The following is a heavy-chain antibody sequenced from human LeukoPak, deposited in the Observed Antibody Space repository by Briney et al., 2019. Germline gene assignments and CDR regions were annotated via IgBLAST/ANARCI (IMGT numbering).Heavy chain of an antibody. V-gene: IGHV1-18*04. CDR1: GYTFTGYY. CDR3: ARFSITGTTTDY. D-gene: IGHD1-7*01. Sequence: ASVKVSCKASGYTFTGYYMHWVRQAPVQGREWMGWISAYNGNTNYAQKLQGRVTMTTDTSTSTADMELRSLRSDDTAVYYCARFSITGTTTDYWGQGTLVTVSS. CDR2: ISAYNGNT. J-gene: IGHJ4*02.